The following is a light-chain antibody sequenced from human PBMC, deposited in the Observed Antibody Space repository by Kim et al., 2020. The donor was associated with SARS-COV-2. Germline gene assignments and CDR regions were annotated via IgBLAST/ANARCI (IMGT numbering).Light chain of an antibody. J-gene: IGKJ2*01. CDR2: AAS. V-gene: IGKV1-39*01. CDR3: EQSYSTPHT. Sequence: SATVRDKDTLPCRASQSIISYLNWYQQRPGKAPKLLIYAASSLQSGVPSRFRGSGSGTDFTLSISSIQPEDFATYYCEQSYSTPHTFGQETKLEN. CDR1: QSIISY.